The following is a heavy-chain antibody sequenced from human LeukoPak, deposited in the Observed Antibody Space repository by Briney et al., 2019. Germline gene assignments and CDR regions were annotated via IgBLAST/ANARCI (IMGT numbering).Heavy chain of an antibody. J-gene: IGHJ3*02. CDR2: IYYSGST. Sequence: MSSETLSLTCTVSGGSISSSSYYWGWIRQPPGKGLEWIGSIYYSGSTYYNPSLKSRVTISVDTSKNQFSLKLSSVTAADRAVYYCARWDAATDAFDIWGQGTMVTVSS. CDR3: ARWDAATDAFDI. V-gene: IGHV4-39*07. CDR1: GGSISSSSYY. D-gene: IGHD5-18*01.